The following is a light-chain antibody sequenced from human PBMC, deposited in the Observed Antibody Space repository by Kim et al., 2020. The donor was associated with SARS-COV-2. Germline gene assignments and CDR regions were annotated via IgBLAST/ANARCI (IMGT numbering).Light chain of an antibody. J-gene: IGLJ2*01. Sequence: GQRVTISCSGTSSNIAINSVRWYQQLPGTAPKLLIYDNHQRPSGVPDRFSGSKSGTSASLAISGLQSEDESDYYCAVWDVSLSGLLFGGGTKLTVL. V-gene: IGLV1-44*01. CDR1: SSNIAINS. CDR2: DNH. CDR3: AVWDVSLSGLL.